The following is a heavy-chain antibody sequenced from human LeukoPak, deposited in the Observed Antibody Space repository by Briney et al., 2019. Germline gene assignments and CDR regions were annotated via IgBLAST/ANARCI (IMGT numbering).Heavy chain of an antibody. CDR1: GFTFEDYG. D-gene: IGHD2-2*01. CDR2: INWNGGST. CDR3: ARRYCSSTSCYSGLFDP. Sequence: PGGSLRLSCAASGFTFEDYGMTWVRQAPGKGLEWVSGINWNGGSTGYADSVKGRFTISRDNAKNSLYLQMNSLRVVDTALYHCARRYCSSTSCYSGLFDPWGQGTLVTVSS. J-gene: IGHJ5*02. V-gene: IGHV3-20*01.